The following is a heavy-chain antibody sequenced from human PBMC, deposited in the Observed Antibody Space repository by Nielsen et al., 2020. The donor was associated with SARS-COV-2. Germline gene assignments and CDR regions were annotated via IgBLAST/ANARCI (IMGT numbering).Heavy chain of an antibody. V-gene: IGHV3-21*01. D-gene: IGHD2-2*01. J-gene: IGHJ3*02. Sequence: WIRQPPGTGLEWVSSISSSGSYIYYADSVKGRFTISRDNAKNSLYLQMNSLRAEDTAVYYRARDLGYCSSTSCYDAFDIWGQGTMVTVSS. CDR2: ISSSGSYI. CDR3: ARDLGYCSSTSCYDAFDI.